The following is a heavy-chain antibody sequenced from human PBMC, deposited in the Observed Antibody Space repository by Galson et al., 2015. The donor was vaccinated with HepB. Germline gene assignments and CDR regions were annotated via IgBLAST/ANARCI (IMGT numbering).Heavy chain of an antibody. V-gene: IGHV1-46*01. D-gene: IGHD6-13*01. J-gene: IGHJ2*01. CDR3: ARDPEGSIAAAGTWGLDL. CDR2: INPSGGST. Sequence: SVKVSCKASGYTFTSYYMHWVRQAPGQGLEWMGIINPSGGSTSCAQKFQGRVTMTGDTSTSTVYMELSSLRSEDTAVYYCARDPEGSIAAAGTWGLDLWGRGTLVTVSS. CDR1: GYTFTSYY.